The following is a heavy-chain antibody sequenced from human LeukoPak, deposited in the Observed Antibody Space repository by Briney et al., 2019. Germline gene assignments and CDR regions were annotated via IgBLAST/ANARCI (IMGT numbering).Heavy chain of an antibody. D-gene: IGHD1-26*01. CDR3: ARVGGAVRDAFDI. J-gene: IGHJ3*02. V-gene: IGHV3-21*01. CDR2: ISSSSSYI. CDR1: GFTFSSYS. Sequence: GGSLRLSCAASGFTFSSYSMNWVRQAPGKGLEWVSSISSSSSYIYYADSVKGRFTISRDNAKNSLYLQMNSLRAEDTAVYYCARVGGAVRDAFDIWGQETMVTVSS.